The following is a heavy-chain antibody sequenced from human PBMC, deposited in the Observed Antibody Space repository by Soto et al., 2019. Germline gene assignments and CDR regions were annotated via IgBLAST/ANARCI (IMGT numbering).Heavy chain of an antibody. CDR2: IYYSGST. V-gene: IGHV4-39*01. Sequence: QLQLQESGPGLVKPSETLSLTCTVSRGSISSNYYYWGWIRQPPGKGLEWIGSIYYSGSTYYNPSLKSRVTISVDTSKNQFSLKLSSVTAADTAVYYCARPSGSYLYYFDYWGQGTLVTVSS. CDR1: RGSISSNYYY. CDR3: ARPSGSYLYYFDY. D-gene: IGHD1-26*01. J-gene: IGHJ4*02.